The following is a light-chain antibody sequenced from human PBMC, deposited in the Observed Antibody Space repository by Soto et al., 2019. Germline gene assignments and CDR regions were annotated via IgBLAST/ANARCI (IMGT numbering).Light chain of an antibody. J-gene: IGLJ2*01. CDR3: CSYAGSYTLV. Sequence: QSALTQPRSVSGSPGQSVTLSCTGTSSGVGGYHYVSWYQHQPGKAPKIIIFDVNSRPSGVPARFSGSKSGNTASLTISGLQTEDEADYYCCSYAGSYTLVFGGGTKLTVL. V-gene: IGLV2-11*01. CDR1: SSGVGGYHY. CDR2: DVN.